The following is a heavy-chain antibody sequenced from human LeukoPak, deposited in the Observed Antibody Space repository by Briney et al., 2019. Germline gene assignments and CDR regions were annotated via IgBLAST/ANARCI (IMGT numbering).Heavy chain of an antibody. CDR3: ARDLYEGGAYFDY. V-gene: IGHV3-21*01. J-gene: IGHJ4*02. D-gene: IGHD5/OR15-5a*01. Sequence: GGSLRLSCAASGFTFSSYSMNWVRQAPGKGLEWVSSTSSSSSYIYYADSVKGRFTISRDNAKNSLYLQMNSLRAEDTAVYYCARDLYEGGAYFDYWGQGTLVTVSS. CDR1: GFTFSSYS. CDR2: TSSSSSYI.